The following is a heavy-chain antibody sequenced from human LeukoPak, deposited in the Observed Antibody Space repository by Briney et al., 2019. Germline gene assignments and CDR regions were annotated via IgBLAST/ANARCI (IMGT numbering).Heavy chain of an antibody. CDR2: LYYSGSI. D-gene: IGHD3-22*01. V-gene: IGHV4-39*01. CDR3: ARQYYDSTGYYYFDY. J-gene: IGHJ4*02. Sequence: SETLSLTCAVYGGSFSGYYWGWIRQSLGKGLEWIGSLYYSGSIYYNPSLKSRVSMSADTSKNQFSLKLNSLTAADKAVYYCARQYYDSTGYYYFDYWDQGTLVTVSS. CDR1: GGSFSGYY.